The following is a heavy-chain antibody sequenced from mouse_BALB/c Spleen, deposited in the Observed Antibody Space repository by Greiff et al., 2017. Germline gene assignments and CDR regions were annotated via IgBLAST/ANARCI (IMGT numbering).Heavy chain of an antibody. D-gene: IGHD3-1*01. CDR1: GFTFSNYW. CDR3: TRHREAMDY. V-gene: IGHV6-6*02. J-gene: IGHJ4*01. Sequence: EVKLMESGGGLVQPGGSMKLSCVASGFTFSNYWMNWVRQSPEKGLEWVAEIRLKSNNYATHYAESVKGRFTISRDDSKSSVYLQMNNLRAEDTGIYYCTRHREAMDYWGQGTSVTVSS. CDR2: IRLKSNNYAT.